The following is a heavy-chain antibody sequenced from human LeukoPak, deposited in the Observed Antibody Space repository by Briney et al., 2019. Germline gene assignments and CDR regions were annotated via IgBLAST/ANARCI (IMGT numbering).Heavy chain of an antibody. Sequence: PSETLSLTCTVSGGSISSYYWSWIRQPPGKGLEWIGYIYYSGSTNYNPSLKSRVTISVDTSKNQFSLKLSSVTAADTAVYYCARECPPSGYCSGRKGYYFDYWGQGTLVTVSS. CDR3: ARECPPSGYCSGRKGYYFDY. J-gene: IGHJ4*02. CDR2: IYYSGST. CDR1: GGSISSYY. V-gene: IGHV4-59*01. D-gene: IGHD3-10*01.